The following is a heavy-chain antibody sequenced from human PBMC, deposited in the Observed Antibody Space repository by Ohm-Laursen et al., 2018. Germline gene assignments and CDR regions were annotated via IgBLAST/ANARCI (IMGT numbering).Heavy chain of an antibody. V-gene: IGHV3-49*04. Sequence: SLRLSCTASGFTFGDYAVTWVRQAPGKGLEWVGFIRTKANGGTTDFAASVKGRFTISRDDSKSIAYLQMNSLKVEDTAVYYCSRRGGAAATDYWGQGTLVTVSS. CDR3: SRRGGAAATDY. CDR1: GFTFGDYA. CDR2: IRTKANGGTT. D-gene: IGHD6-25*01. J-gene: IGHJ4*02.